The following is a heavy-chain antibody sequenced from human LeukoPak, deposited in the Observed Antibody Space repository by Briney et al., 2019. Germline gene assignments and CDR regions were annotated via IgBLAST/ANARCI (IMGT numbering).Heavy chain of an antibody. V-gene: IGHV4-38-2*02. D-gene: IGHD1-26*01. CDR1: GYSVSSGYY. Sequence: PSETLSLTCTVSGYSVSSGYYWGWIRQPPGKGLEWIGSIYHSGSTYYNPSLKSRVTISVDTSKNQFSLKLSSVTAADTAVYYCARSQGVNSRWWEPERQNYYYYYYGMDVWGQGTTVTVSS. J-gene: IGHJ6*02. CDR2: IYHSGST. CDR3: ARSQGVNSRWWEPERQNYYYYYYGMDV.